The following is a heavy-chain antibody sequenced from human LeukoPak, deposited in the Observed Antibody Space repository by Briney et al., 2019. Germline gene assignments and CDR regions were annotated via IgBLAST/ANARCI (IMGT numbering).Heavy chain of an antibody. CDR1: GYTFTGYY. Sequence: ASVKVSCKASGYTFTGYYIHWVRQAPGQGPEWMGWINPNTAGTNSAQKFQGRVTMTEDTSTDTAYMELSSLRSEDTAVYYCATVPQQLVPDWGQGTLVTVSS. D-gene: IGHD6-13*01. CDR2: INPNTAGT. V-gene: IGHV1-2*02. CDR3: ATVPQQLVPD. J-gene: IGHJ4*02.